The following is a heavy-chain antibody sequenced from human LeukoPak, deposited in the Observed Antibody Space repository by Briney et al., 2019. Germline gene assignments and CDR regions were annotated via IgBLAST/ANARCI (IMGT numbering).Heavy chain of an antibody. V-gene: IGHV1-69*05. CDR1: GGTFSSYA. Sequence: SVKVSCKASGGTFSSYAISWVRQAPGQGLEWMGRIIPIFGTANYAQKFQGRVTITTDESTSTAYMELSSLRSEDTAVYYWARGTYYYDSSGYYYWFDPWGQGTLVTVSS. D-gene: IGHD3-22*01. CDR2: IIPIFGTA. CDR3: ARGTYYYDSSGYYYWFDP. J-gene: IGHJ5*02.